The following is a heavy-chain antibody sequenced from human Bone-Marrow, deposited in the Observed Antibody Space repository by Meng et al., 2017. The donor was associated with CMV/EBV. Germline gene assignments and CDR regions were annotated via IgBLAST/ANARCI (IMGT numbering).Heavy chain of an antibody. Sequence: GESLKISCAASGFTFSNYWMSWVRQAPGKGLEWVANIKKDGSEEYYVDSVKGRFTISRDNAKNSLYMQMNSLRAEDTAVYYCGRLAAALYYYGMDVWGQGNTVTVSS. D-gene: IGHD2-15*01. CDR1: GFTFSNYW. J-gene: IGHJ6*02. V-gene: IGHV3-7*01. CDR2: IKKDGSEE. CDR3: GRLAAALYYYGMDV.